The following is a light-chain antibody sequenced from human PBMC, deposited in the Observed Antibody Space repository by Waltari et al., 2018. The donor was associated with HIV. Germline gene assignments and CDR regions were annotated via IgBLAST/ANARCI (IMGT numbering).Light chain of an antibody. CDR2: VRN. V-gene: IGLV3-19*01. CDR3: NSRDSSGNHGV. Sequence: SSELPQDPAVSVALGQTVRITCQGASLRNYNASWYQQKPGQAPILVIYVRNSRPSGIPDRYAVSSSGNRASLTITGAQAEEEADYYCNSRDSSGNHGVFGTGTKVTVL. J-gene: IGLJ1*01. CDR1: SLRNYN.